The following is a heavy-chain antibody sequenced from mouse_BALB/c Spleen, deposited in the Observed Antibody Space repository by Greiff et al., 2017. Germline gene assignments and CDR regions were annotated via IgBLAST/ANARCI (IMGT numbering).Heavy chain of an antibody. CDR1: GFTFSSYA. V-gene: IGHV5-9-3*01. D-gene: IGHD2-3*01. J-gene: IGHJ4*01. CDR3: AKGDGYYLDY. CDR2: ISSGGSYT. Sequence: EVQGVESGGGLVKPGGSLKLSCAASGFTFSSYAMSWVRQTPEKRLEWVATISSGGSYTYYPDSVKGRFTISRDNAKNTLYLQMSSLRSEDTAMYYCAKGDGYYLDYWGQGTSVTVSS.